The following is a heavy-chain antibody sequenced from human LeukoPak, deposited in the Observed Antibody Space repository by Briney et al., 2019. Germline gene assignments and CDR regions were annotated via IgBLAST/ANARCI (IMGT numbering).Heavy chain of an antibody. CDR1: GYTFIGYY. V-gene: IGHV1-2*02. D-gene: IGHD5-12*01. J-gene: IGHJ4*02. Sequence: ASVKVSCKASGYTFIGYYIHWARQAPGQGLEWMGWINPNSGGTNYAQKFQGRVTMTRDTSTSTVYMELSSLRSEDTAVYYCARDRSIVATGRYFDYWGQGTLVTVSS. CDR3: ARDRSIVATGRYFDY. CDR2: INPNSGGT.